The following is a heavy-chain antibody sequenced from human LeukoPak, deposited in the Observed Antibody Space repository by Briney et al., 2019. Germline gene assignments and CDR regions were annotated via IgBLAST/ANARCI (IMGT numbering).Heavy chain of an antibody. CDR3: AKGLGYGGSWFAPWFGP. CDR2: ISGSGDGT. D-gene: IGHD6-13*01. J-gene: IGHJ5*02. CDR1: GFTFNNYA. Sequence: GGSLRLSCAASGFTFNNYAMSWVRQAPGKGLEWVSIISGSGDGTYYADSVKGRFTISRDNSKNTLYLQMNSLRAEDTAVYYCAKGLGYGGSWFAPWFGPWGQGTLLTASS. V-gene: IGHV3-23*01.